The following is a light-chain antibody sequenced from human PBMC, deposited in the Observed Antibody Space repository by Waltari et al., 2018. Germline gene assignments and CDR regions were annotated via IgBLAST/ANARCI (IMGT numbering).Light chain of an antibody. Sequence: QLMLTQSTSASASLGASGKLTCTLRSGHNNYHIAWHQQQPGKGPRYLMKVNSDGSHIKGDGIPDRFSGSGSGSERYLTLSSLHCEDETDYYCQTGGFGIWVFGGGTKLTVL. V-gene: IGLV4-69*01. CDR1: SGHNNYH. CDR3: QTGGFGIWV. J-gene: IGLJ3*02. CDR2: VNSDGSH.